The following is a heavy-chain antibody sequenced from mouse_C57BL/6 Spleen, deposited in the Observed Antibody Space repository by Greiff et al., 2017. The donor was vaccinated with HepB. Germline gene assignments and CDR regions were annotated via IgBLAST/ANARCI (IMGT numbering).Heavy chain of an antibody. Sequence: EVHLVESGPGLVKPSQSLSLTCSVTGYSITSGYYWNWIRQFPGNKLEWMGYISYDGSNNYNPSLKNRISITRDTSKNQFFLKLNSVTTEDTATYYCARYYGSSGYAMDYWGQGTSVTVSS. CDR2: ISYDGSN. D-gene: IGHD1-1*01. CDR3: ARYYGSSGYAMDY. CDR1: GYSITSGYY. V-gene: IGHV3-6*01. J-gene: IGHJ4*01.